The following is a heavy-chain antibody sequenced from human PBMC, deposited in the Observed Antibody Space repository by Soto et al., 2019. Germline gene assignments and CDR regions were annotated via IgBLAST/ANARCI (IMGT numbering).Heavy chain of an antibody. CDR3: AGYKYGHNT. Sequence: QVQLVQSGAEVKKPGASVKVSCKASGDTLTNYDINWVRQATGQGLEWMGWMNPSSGNTGSAQKFQGRVTMTRNNSISTAYMELSSLRSEDTAVYYCAGYKYGHNTWGQGTLVTVS. V-gene: IGHV1-8*01. J-gene: IGHJ5*02. CDR2: MNPSSGNT. CDR1: GDTLTNYD. D-gene: IGHD3-10*01.